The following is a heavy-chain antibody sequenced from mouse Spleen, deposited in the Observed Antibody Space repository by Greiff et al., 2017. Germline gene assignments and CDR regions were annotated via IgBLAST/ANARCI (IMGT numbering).Heavy chain of an antibody. V-gene: IGHV1-69*01. CDR2: IDPSDSYT. CDR1: GYTFTSYW. Sequence: QVQLQQPGAELVMPGASVTLSCKASGYTFTSYWMHWVKQRPGQGLEWIGEIDPSDSYTNYNQKFKGKATLTVDKSSSTAYMQLSSLTSEDSAVYYCARPYSTRAMDYWGQGTSVTVSS. J-gene: IGHJ4*01. CDR3: ARPYSTRAMDY. D-gene: IGHD1-1*01.